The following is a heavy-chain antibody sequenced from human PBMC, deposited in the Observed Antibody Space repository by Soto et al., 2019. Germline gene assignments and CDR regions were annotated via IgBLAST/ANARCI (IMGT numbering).Heavy chain of an antibody. CDR2: ISYDGTNK. J-gene: IGHJ4*01. CDR3: ARDPSPYTSGWYGIDF. Sequence: QVQLVESGGGVVQPRRSLRLSCAASGFMFSAYAMLWVRQAPGKGLEWVAAISYDGTNKYYADSIKGRFTISRDNSANTLFLQVNSLRREDTAMYYCARDPSPYTSGWYGIDFWGHGTLVNVSS. V-gene: IGHV3-30*04. CDR1: GFMFSAYA. D-gene: IGHD6-19*01.